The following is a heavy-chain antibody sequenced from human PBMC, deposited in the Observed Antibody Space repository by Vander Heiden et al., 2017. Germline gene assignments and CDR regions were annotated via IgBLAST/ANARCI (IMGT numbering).Heavy chain of an antibody. CDR3: ARHPTLSGWYLPGGIWFDP. CDR1: VGPISRSRSY. J-gene: IGHJ5*02. Sequence: QLQLQESGPGLGKPSETLSLTCTVSVGPISRSRSYGGWIRQPPGKGLEWIGSIYYSGSTYYNPSLKSRVTISVDTSKNQFSLKLSSVTAADTAVYYCARHPTLSGWYLPGGIWFDPWGQGTLVTVSS. V-gene: IGHV4-39*01. D-gene: IGHD6-19*01. CDR2: IYYSGST.